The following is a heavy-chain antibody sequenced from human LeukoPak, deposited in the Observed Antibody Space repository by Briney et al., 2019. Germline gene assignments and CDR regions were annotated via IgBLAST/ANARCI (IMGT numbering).Heavy chain of an antibody. V-gene: IGHV4-59*01. CDR3: ARIRRSAVAGLWLDY. CDR1: GGSISSYY. D-gene: IGHD6-19*01. Sequence: KPSETLSLTWTVSGGSISSYYWSWIRQPPGKGLEWIGYIYYSGSTNYSPSLKSRVTISVDTSKNQFSLKLSSVTAADTAVYYCARIRRSAVAGLWLDYWGQGTLVTVSS. J-gene: IGHJ4*02. CDR2: IYYSGST.